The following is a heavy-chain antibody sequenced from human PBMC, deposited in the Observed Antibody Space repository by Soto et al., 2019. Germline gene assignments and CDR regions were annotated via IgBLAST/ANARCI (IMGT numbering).Heavy chain of an antibody. CDR3: AKVIEQLVRDYYYGMDV. CDR1: GFTFSSYA. J-gene: IGHJ6*02. Sequence: PGGSLRLSCAASGFTFSSYAMSWVRQAPGKGLEWVSAISGSGGSTYYADSVKGRFTISRDNSKNTLYLQMNSLRAEDTAVYYCAKVIEQLVRDYYYGMDVWGQGTTVTVSS. V-gene: IGHV3-23*01. D-gene: IGHD6-6*01. CDR2: ISGSGGST.